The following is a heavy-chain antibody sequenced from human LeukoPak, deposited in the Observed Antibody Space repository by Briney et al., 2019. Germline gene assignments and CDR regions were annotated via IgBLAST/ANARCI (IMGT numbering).Heavy chain of an antibody. CDR2: INTNTGNP. D-gene: IGHD6-19*01. V-gene: IGHV7-4-1*02. CDR3: ARESAGWYFGYYYYYMDV. Sequence: ASVKVSCKASGYTFTTYAMNWVRQAPGQGLEWMGWINTNTGNPTYAQGFTGRFVFSLDTSVSTAYLQISSLKAEDTAVYYCARESAGWYFGYYYYYMDVWGKGTTVTVSS. J-gene: IGHJ6*03. CDR1: GYTFTTYA.